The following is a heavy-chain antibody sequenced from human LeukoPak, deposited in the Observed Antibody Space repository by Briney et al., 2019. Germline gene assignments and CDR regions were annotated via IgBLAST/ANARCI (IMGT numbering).Heavy chain of an antibody. CDR2: ISGSGGST. CDR1: GFTFSSYA. V-gene: IGHV3-23*01. Sequence: GGSLRLSCAASGFTFSSYAMSWLRQAPGKGLEWVSAISGSGGSTYYADSVKGRFTISRDNSKNTLYLQMNSLRAEDTAAYYCAKGRPMVRGVHFDYWGQGTLVTVSS. J-gene: IGHJ4*02. D-gene: IGHD3-10*01. CDR3: AKGRPMVRGVHFDY.